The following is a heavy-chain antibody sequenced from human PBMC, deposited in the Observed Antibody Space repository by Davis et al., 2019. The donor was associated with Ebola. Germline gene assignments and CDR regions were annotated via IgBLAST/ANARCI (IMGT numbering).Heavy chain of an antibody. D-gene: IGHD4-23*01. CDR3: ARDSTTGVSQKQFDY. CDR2: ISSSSSTI. Sequence: GESLKISCAASGFTFSSYSMNWVRQAPGKGLEWVSYISSSSSTIYYADSVKGRFTISRDNAKNSLYLQMNSLRDEDTAVYYCARDSTTGVSQKQFDYWGQGTLVTVSS. V-gene: IGHV3-48*02. CDR1: GFTFSSYS. J-gene: IGHJ4*02.